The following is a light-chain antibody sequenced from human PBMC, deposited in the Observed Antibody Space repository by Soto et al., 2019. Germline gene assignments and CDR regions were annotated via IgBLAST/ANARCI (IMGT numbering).Light chain of an antibody. J-gene: IGKJ1*01. CDR3: QQYNNWPPWT. V-gene: IGKV3-15*01. CDR1: QSVSSN. CDR2: GAS. Sequence: IVLTQSPVTLSVSPGERATLSCRASQSVSSNLAWYQQKPGQAPRLLIYGASTRATGIPARFSGSGSGTEFTLTISSLQSEDFAVYYCQQYNNWPPWTFGQATKVDNK.